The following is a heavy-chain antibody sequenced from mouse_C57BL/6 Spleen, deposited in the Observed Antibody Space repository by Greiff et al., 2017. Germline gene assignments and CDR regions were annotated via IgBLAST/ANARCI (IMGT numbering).Heavy chain of an antibody. CDR2: INPNNGGT. V-gene: IGHV1-22*01. D-gene: IGHD2-4*01. J-gene: IGHJ4*01. CDR3: ARRDYYDYDEDYAMDY. Sequence: VQLKESGPELVKPGASVKMSCKASGYTFTDYNMHWVKQSHGKSLEWIGYINPNNGGTSYNQKFKGKATLTVNKSSSTAYMELRSLTSEDSAVYYCARRDYYDYDEDYAMDYWGQGTSVTVSS. CDR1: GYTFTDYN.